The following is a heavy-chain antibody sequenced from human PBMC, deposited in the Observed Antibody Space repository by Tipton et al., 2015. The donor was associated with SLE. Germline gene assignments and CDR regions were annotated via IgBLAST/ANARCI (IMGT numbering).Heavy chain of an antibody. CDR3: AIPTTQHCSGGGCYRHDAFDI. CDR1: GGSITNYY. Sequence: TLSLTCTVSGGSITNYYWRWLRKPAGQGLEWIGRIYNNAITNYNPSLKSRVTVSVDTSKNQFSLKLNSVTAADTAVYYCAIPTTQHCSGGGCYRHDAFDIWGQGTMVTVSS. CDR2: IYNNAIT. V-gene: IGHV4-4*07. D-gene: IGHD2-15*01. J-gene: IGHJ3*02.